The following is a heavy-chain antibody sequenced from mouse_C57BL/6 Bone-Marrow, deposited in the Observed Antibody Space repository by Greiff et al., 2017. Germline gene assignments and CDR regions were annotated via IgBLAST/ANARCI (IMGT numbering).Heavy chain of an antibody. J-gene: IGHJ4*01. CDR3: ARQLRLRYYAMDY. CDR2: IDPSDSYT. V-gene: IGHV1-50*01. Sequence: QVKLQQPGAELVKPGASVKLSCKASGYTFTSYWMQWVKQRPGQGLEWIGEIDPSDSYTNYNQKFKGKATLTVVTSSSTAYMQLSSLTSEDSAVYYCARQLRLRYYAMDYWGQGTSVTVSS. CDR1: GYTFTSYW. D-gene: IGHD3-2*02.